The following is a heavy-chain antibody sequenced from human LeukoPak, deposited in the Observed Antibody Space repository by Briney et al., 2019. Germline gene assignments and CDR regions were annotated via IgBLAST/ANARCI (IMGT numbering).Heavy chain of an antibody. CDR1: SYTFTNFG. CDR3: ASGSANWYYYMDV. CDR2: ISAYNGNT. V-gene: IGHV1-18*01. Sequence: SVKVSCKPSSYTFTNFGISWVRHAPGQRREWMGWISAYNGNTNYAQKLQGRVTMTTDTSTSTAYIELRSLRSDDTAVYYCASGSANWYYYMDVWGKGTTVTVSS. J-gene: IGHJ6*03.